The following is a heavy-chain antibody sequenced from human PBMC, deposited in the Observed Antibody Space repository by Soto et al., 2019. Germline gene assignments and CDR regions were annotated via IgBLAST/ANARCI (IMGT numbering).Heavy chain of an antibody. Sequence: SETLSLTCTVSGGSISSYYWSWIRQPPGKGLEWIGYIYYSGSTNYNPSLKSRVTISVDTSKNQFSLKLSSVTAADTAVYYCARLGDWNYVNYYYYYMDVRAKGTTVTVSS. J-gene: IGHJ6*03. CDR1: GGSISSYY. CDR2: IYYSGST. V-gene: IGHV4-59*08. D-gene: IGHD1-7*01. CDR3: ARLGDWNYVNYYYYYMDV.